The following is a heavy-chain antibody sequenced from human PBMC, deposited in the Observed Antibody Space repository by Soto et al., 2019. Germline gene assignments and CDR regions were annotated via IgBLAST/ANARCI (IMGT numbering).Heavy chain of an antibody. CDR1: GGTFSSYA. CDR2: IIPIFGTA. V-gene: IGHV1-69*01. Sequence: HVQLVQSGAEVKKPGSSVKVSCKASGGTFSSYAISWVRQAPGQGLEWMGGIIPIFGTANYAQKFQGRVTITADESTSTAYMELSSLRSEDTAVYYCARDRAIFGVADYYYYGMDVWGQGTTVTVSS. CDR3: ARDRAIFGVADYYYYGMDV. J-gene: IGHJ6*02. D-gene: IGHD3-3*01.